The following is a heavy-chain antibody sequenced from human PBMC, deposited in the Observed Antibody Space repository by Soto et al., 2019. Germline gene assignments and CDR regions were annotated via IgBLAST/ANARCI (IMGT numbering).Heavy chain of an antibody. CDR1: GYSISSGYY. V-gene: IGHV4-38-2*02. Sequence: PSETLSLTCAVSGYSISSGYYWGWIRQPPGKGLEWIGSIYHSGSTYYNPSLKSRVTISVDTSKNQFSLKLSSVTAADTAVYYCARDLGYSSGRFGLDYWGQGTLVTVSS. CDR3: ARDLGYSSGRFGLDY. J-gene: IGHJ4*02. CDR2: IYHSGST. D-gene: IGHD6-19*01.